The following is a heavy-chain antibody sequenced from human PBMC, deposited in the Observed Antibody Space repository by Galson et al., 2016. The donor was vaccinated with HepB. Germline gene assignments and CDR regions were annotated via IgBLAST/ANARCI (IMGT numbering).Heavy chain of an antibody. Sequence: SLRLSCAGSGFSYSDYSINWVRQAPGKGLEWISYLSSTSTLIYYADSVKGRFTVSRDNAKNSLYLQMNSLRAEDTALYYGARDRHGYTYYGTLGIGYFDLWGRGTWSLSPQ. D-gene: IGHD5-12*01. J-gene: IGHJ2*01. CDR3: ARDRHGYTYYGTLGIGYFDL. V-gene: IGHV3-48*01. CDR1: GFSYSDYS. CDR2: LSSTSTLI.